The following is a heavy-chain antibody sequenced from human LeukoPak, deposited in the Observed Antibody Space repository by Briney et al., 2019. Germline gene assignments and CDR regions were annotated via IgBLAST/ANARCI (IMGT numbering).Heavy chain of an antibody. D-gene: IGHD3-10*01. CDR2: INTNTGNP. V-gene: IGHV7-4-1*02. Sequence: ASVKVSCKASGYTFTSYAVNWVRQAPGQGLEWMGWINTNTGNPTYAQGFTGRFVFSLDTSVSTAYLQISSPKAEDTAVYYCARVMVWGVLNLGYWGQGTLVAVSS. CDR3: ARVMVWGVLNLGY. J-gene: IGHJ4*02. CDR1: GYTFTSYA.